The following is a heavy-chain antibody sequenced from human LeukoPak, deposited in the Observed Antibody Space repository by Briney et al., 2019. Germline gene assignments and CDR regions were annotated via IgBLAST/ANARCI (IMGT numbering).Heavy chain of an antibody. Sequence: GRSLRLSCAASGFTFNNNGMHWVRQAPGKGLEWVAVISYDGSNKYYADSVKGRFTISRDNSKNTLYLQMNSLRAEDTAVCYCAKDPYDSSGYYRGDFDYWGQGTLVTVSS. D-gene: IGHD3-22*01. J-gene: IGHJ4*02. V-gene: IGHV3-30*18. CDR3: AKDPYDSSGYYRGDFDY. CDR1: GFTFNNNG. CDR2: ISYDGSNK.